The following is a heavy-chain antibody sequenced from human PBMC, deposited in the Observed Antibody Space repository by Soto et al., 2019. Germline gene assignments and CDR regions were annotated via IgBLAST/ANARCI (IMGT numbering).Heavy chain of an antibody. D-gene: IGHD5-18*01. CDR1: GGTFSSYA. CDR2: IIPIFGTA. CDR3: ARGKWIRRALYHYYYGMDV. Sequence: ASVKVSCKASGGTFSSYAISWVRQAPGQGLEWMGGIIPIFGTANYAQKFQGRVTITADESTSTAYMELSSLRSEDTAVYYCARGKWIRRALYHYYYGMDVWGQGTTVTVSS. J-gene: IGHJ6*02. V-gene: IGHV1-69*13.